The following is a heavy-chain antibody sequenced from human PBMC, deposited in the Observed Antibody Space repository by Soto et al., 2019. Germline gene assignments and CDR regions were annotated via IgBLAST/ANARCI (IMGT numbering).Heavy chain of an antibody. J-gene: IGHJ5*02. D-gene: IGHD3-22*01. CDR3: ARWNYWNYSESSWGQWFDP. CDR1: GYTFTSYG. Sequence: ASVKVSCKASGYTFTSYGISWVRQAPGQGLEWMGWISAYNGNTNYAQKLQGRVTMTTDTSTSTAYMELRSLRSDDTAVYYCARWNYWNYSESSWGQWFDPCGQRTLVTGFS. V-gene: IGHV1-18*01. CDR2: ISAYNGNT.